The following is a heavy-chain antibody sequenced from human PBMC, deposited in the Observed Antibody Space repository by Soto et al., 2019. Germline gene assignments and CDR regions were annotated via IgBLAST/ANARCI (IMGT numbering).Heavy chain of an antibody. J-gene: IGHJ4*02. D-gene: IGHD3-22*01. CDR1: GFAFSSYG. CDR3: AKDRSSGYLYYFDY. Sequence: GGSLRLSCAASGFAFSSYGMHWVRQAPGKGLEWVAVISYDGSNKYYADSVKGRFTISRDNSKNTLYLQMNSLRAEDTAVYYCAKDRSSGYLYYFDYWGQGTLVTVSS. V-gene: IGHV3-30*18. CDR2: ISYDGSNK.